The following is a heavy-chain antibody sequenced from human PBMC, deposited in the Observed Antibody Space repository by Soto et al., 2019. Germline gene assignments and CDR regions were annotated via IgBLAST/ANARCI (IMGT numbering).Heavy chain of an antibody. Sequence: VQLVESGGGVVQPGRSLRLSCAASGFTFSSYGMHWVRQAPGKGLEWVAVISYHGNDKYYAESVKGRFTISRDNFKNTLYLQMDSLRVEDTAVYYCAKDHLLTTVTTVGDWGQGTLVTVSS. CDR2: ISYHGNDK. CDR3: AKDHLLTTVTTVGD. CDR1: GFTFSSYG. J-gene: IGHJ4*02. D-gene: IGHD4-17*01. V-gene: IGHV3-30*18.